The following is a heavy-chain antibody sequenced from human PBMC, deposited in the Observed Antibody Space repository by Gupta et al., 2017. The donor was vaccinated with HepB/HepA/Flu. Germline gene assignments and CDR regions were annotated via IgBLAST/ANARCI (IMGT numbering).Heavy chain of an antibody. CDR2: IYPGDSDT. J-gene: IGHJ4*02. CDR3: ARHSLFGYSSGRDPGFRY. Sequence: EVQLVQSGAEVKKPGESLKISCKGSGYSFTSYWIGWVRQMPGKGLEWMGIIYPGDSDTRYSPSFQGQVTISADKSISTAYLQWSSLKASDTAMYYCARHSLFGYSSGRDPGFRYWGQGTLVTVSS. V-gene: IGHV5-51*01. CDR1: GYSFTSYW. D-gene: IGHD6-19*01.